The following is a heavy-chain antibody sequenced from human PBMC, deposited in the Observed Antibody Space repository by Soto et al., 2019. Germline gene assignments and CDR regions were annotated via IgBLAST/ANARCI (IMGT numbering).Heavy chain of an antibody. D-gene: IGHD1-26*01. CDR1: GGSISSGGYY. V-gene: IGHV4-31*03. Sequence: QVQLQESGPGLVKPSQTLSLTCTVSGGSISSGGYYWSWIRQHPGKGLEWIGYIYYSGSTYYDPSLKSRVTISVATYKNQCFLKLSSLTAGDTAVYYCARRVGATSSDYWGQGTLVTGSS. CDR3: ARRVGATSSDY. CDR2: IYYSGST. J-gene: IGHJ4*02.